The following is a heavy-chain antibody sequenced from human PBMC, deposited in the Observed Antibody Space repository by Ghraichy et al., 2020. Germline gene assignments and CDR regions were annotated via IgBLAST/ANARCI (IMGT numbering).Heavy chain of an antibody. J-gene: IGHJ4*02. CDR2: ISGSGGST. CDR3: AKDGVVVASTTSYFDY. CDR1: GFTFSSYA. V-gene: IGHV3-23*01. Sequence: GGSLRLSCAASGFTFSSYAMSWVRQAPGKGLEWVSAISGSGGSTYYADSVKGRFTISRDNSKNTLYLQMNSLRAEDTAVYYCAKDGVVVASTTSYFDYWGQGTLVTVSS. D-gene: IGHD2-15*01.